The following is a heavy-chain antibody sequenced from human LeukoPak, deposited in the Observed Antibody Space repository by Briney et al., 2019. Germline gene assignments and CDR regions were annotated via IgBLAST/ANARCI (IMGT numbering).Heavy chain of an antibody. CDR2: IWYDGSNK. J-gene: IGHJ4*02. CDR1: GFTFSSYG. CDR3: ARTPGGCSGGSCYSGSFDY. Sequence: GGSLRLSCAASGFTFSSYGMHWVRQAPGKGLEWVAVIWYDGSNKYYADSVKGRFTISRDNSKNTLYLQMNSRRAEDTAAYYCARTPGGCSGGSCYSGSFDYWGQGTLVTVSS. D-gene: IGHD2-15*01. V-gene: IGHV3-33*01.